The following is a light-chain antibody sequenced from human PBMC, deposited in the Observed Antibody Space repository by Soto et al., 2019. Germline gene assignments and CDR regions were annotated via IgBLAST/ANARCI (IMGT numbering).Light chain of an antibody. V-gene: IGKV3-15*01. CDR2: GAS. CDR3: QQYNNRPRT. J-gene: IGKJ1*01. CDR1: QSVSSN. Sequence: EIVMTQSPATLSVSPGEGATLSCRASQSVSSNLAWYQQKPGQAPRLLVYGASTRATGIPARFSGTGFGTEFTLTISSLQSGDSAVYYCQQYNNRPRTFGQGTKVEIK.